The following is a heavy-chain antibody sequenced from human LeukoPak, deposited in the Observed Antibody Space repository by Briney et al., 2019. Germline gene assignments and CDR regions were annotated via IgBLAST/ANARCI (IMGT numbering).Heavy chain of an antibody. CDR3: ARGRGGFIGIAVAGPRVGYYFDY. Sequence: PSETLSLTCAVYGGSFSGYYWSWIRQPPGKGLEWIGEINHSGSTNYNPSLKSRVTISVDTSKNQFSLKLSSVTAADTAVYYCARGRGGFIGIAVAGPRVGYYFDYWGQGTLVTVSS. J-gene: IGHJ4*02. V-gene: IGHV4-34*01. D-gene: IGHD6-19*01. CDR1: GGSFSGYY. CDR2: INHSGST.